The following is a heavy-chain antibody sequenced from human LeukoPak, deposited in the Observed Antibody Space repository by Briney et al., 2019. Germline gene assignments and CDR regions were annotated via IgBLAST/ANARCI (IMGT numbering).Heavy chain of an antibody. CDR3: VRVACTSDRHFDY. CDR2: SRNRAKSYTT. CDR1: GFTFSDHY. V-gene: IGHV3-72*01. J-gene: IGHJ4*02. Sequence: PGGSLRLSCAASGFTFSDHYMDWVRQAPGKGLEWVGRSRNRAKSYTTDYAASVRGRFTIARDDSQNSLHLQMRSLKTEDTAVYHCVRVACTSDRHFDYWGQGTLVTVSS. D-gene: IGHD2-2*01.